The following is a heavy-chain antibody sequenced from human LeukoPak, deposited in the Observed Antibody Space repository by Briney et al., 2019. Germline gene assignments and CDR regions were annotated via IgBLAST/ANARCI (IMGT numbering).Heavy chain of an antibody. D-gene: IGHD3-10*01. CDR3: ARRSYYGVHSYYYYGMDV. CDR2: IIPIFGTA. CDR1: GYTFTGYY. V-gene: IGHV1-69*13. Sequence: GASVKVSCKASGYTFTGYYMHWVRQAPGQGLEWMGGIIPIFGTANYAQKFQGRVTITADESTSTAYMELSSLRSEDTAVYYCARRSYYGVHSYYYYGMDVWGQGTTVTVSS. J-gene: IGHJ6*02.